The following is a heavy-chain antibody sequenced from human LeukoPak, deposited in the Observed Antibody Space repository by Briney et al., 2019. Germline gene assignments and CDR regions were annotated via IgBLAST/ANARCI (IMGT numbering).Heavy chain of an antibody. Sequence: ASVKVSCKASGGTFSSYAISWVRQAPGQGLEWMGGIIPIFGTANYAQKFQGRVTITADKSTSTAYMELSSLRSEDTAVYYCARRVDIVATYYFDYWGQGTLVTVSS. J-gene: IGHJ4*02. D-gene: IGHD5-12*01. V-gene: IGHV1-69*06. CDR1: GGTFSSYA. CDR2: IIPIFGTA. CDR3: ARRVDIVATYYFDY.